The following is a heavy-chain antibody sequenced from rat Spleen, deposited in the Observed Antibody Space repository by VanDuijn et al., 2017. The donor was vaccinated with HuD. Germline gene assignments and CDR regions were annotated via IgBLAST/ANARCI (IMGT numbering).Heavy chain of an antibody. V-gene: IGHV5-25*01. CDR3: ARHGLSNNYGWFAY. Sequence: EVQLVESGGGLVQPGRSLKLSCAASGFTFSSFPMAWVRQAPKKGLEWVASISSGGGETYYPDSVKGRFTISRDNTKSTLYLQMDSLRSEDTASYSCARHGLSNNYGWFAYWGQGTLVTVSS. CDR1: GFTFSSFP. CDR2: ISSGGGET. D-gene: IGHD1-10*01. J-gene: IGHJ3*01.